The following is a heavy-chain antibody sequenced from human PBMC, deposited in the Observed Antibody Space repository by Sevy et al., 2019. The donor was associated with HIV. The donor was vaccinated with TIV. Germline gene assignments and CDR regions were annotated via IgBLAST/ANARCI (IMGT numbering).Heavy chain of an antibody. J-gene: IGHJ3*02. CDR2: IWYDGSNK. Sequence: GGSLRLSCAASGFTFSSYGMHWVRQAPGKGLEWVAVIWYDGSNKYYADSVKGRFTISRDNSKNTLYLQMKSLRAEDTAVYYCAKPYYYDSSGYYDAFDIWGQGTMVTVSS. D-gene: IGHD3-22*01. CDR1: GFTFSSYG. V-gene: IGHV3-33*06. CDR3: AKPYYYDSSGYYDAFDI.